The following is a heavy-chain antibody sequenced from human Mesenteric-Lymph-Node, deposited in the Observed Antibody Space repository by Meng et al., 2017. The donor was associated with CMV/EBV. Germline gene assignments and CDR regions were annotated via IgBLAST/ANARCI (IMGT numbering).Heavy chain of an antibody. Sequence: WGSLRLSCAASGFTVSSNYMSWVRQAPGKGLEWVSVIYSGGSTYYADSVKGRFTISRDNSKNTLYLQMNSLRAEDTAVYYCARDSGLDCSSTSCYDYWGQGTLVTVSS. D-gene: IGHD2-2*01. CDR2: IYSGGST. J-gene: IGHJ4*02. CDR1: GFTVSSNY. V-gene: IGHV3-53*01. CDR3: ARDSGLDCSSTSCYDY.